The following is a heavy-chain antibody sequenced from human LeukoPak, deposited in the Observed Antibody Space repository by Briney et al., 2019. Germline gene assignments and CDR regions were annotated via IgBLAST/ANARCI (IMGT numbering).Heavy chain of an antibody. D-gene: IGHD3-22*01. Sequence: GGSLRLSYAPSGFTFSSYAMSWVRQAPGKGLEWVAVISGGGSGTYYADSVRGRFTISRDNSKNTVYLQMNSLRAEDTVIYYCAKAVGSSGYFSRDAFDIWGQGTMVTVSS. V-gene: IGHV3-23*01. CDR2: ISGGGSGT. J-gene: IGHJ3*02. CDR3: AKAVGSSGYFSRDAFDI. CDR1: GFTFSSYA.